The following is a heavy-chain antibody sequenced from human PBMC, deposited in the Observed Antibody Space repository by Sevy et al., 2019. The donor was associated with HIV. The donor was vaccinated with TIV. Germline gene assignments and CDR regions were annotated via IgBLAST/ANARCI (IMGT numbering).Heavy chain of an antibody. CDR1: GFTFSSYG. J-gene: IGHJ6*02. CDR3: ARGITMVRGVTPRGMDV. D-gene: IGHD3-10*01. Sequence: GGSLRLSCPASGFTFSSYGMHWVRQAPGKGLEWVAVIWYEGSDKYYADSVKGRFTISRDNSKNTLYLQMNSLRAEDTAVYYCARGITMVRGVTPRGMDVWGQGTTVTVSS. CDR2: IWYEGSDK. V-gene: IGHV3-33*01.